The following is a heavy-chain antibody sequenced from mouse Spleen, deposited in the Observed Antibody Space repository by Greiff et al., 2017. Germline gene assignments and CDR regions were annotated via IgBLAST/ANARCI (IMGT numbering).Heavy chain of an antibody. D-gene: IGHD5-2*01. J-gene: IGHJ4*01. CDR2: IYPGNSDT. V-gene: IGHV1-5*01. CDR3: TRSNTGAAMDD. Sequence: VQLQQSGTVLARPGASVKMSCKTSGYTFTSYWMHWVKQRPGQGLEWIGAIYPGNSDTSYNQKFKGKAKLTAVTSASTADMELSSLTNEDAAVYYCTRSNTGAAMDDWGQGTSVTVSS. CDR1: GYTFTSYW.